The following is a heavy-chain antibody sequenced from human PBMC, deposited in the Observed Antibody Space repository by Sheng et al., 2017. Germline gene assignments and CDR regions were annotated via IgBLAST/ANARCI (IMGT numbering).Heavy chain of an antibody. Sequence: EVQLVESGGGLVQPGGSLRLSCAASGFTFSSYWMSWVRQAPGKGLEWVANIKQDGSEKYYVDSVKGRFTISRDNAKNSLYLQMNSLRAEDTAVYYCARVSGSYYSHYYYGMDVWGQGTTVTVSS. CDR3: ARVSGSYYSHYYYGMDV. CDR2: IKQDGSEK. D-gene: IGHD1-26*01. J-gene: IGHJ6*02. CDR1: GFTFSSYW. V-gene: IGHV3-7*01.